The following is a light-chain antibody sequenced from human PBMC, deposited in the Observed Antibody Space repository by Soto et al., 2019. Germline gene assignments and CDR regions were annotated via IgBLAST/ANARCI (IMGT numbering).Light chain of an antibody. V-gene: IGLV1-44*01. CDR2: SNN. CDR1: NSNIGRNT. J-gene: IGLJ2*01. Sequence: QSVLTQPPSASGTPGQRGTISCSGSNSNIGRNTVNWYQQLPGAAPNLLIYSNNERPSGVPDRFSGSKSGTSASLAISGLQSEDEADYYCAAWDESPNVPVVGGGTQLTVL. CDR3: AAWDESPNVPV.